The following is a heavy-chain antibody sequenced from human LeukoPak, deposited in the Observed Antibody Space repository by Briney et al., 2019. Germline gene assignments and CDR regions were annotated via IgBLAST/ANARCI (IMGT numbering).Heavy chain of an antibody. V-gene: IGHV3-23*01. CDR1: GFTFGSYA. Sequence: GGSLRLSCAASGFTFGSYAMSWVRQAPEKGLEWVSAFTGSGGETYYADSVKGRFTISRDNSKNTLYLQMNSLRAEDTAVYYCAKGNGLLWFGELYSTGSFDYWGQGTLVTVSS. CDR3: AKGNGLLWFGELYSTGSFDY. CDR2: FTGSGGET. J-gene: IGHJ4*02. D-gene: IGHD3-10*01.